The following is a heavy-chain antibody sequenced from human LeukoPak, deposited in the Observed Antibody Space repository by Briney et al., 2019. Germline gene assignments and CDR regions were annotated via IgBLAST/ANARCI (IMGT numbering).Heavy chain of an antibody. CDR1: GYTFTGYY. V-gene: IGHV1-2*02. CDR2: INPNSGGT. CDR3: ARDDYYGSGSLPRFGP. Sequence: ASVKVSCKAAGYTFTGYYMHWVRQAPGQGLEWMGWINPNSGGTNYAQKLQGRVTMTIDTSTSTAYMELRSLRSDDTAVYYCARDDYYGSGSLPRFGPWGQGTLVTVSS. D-gene: IGHD3-10*01. J-gene: IGHJ5*02.